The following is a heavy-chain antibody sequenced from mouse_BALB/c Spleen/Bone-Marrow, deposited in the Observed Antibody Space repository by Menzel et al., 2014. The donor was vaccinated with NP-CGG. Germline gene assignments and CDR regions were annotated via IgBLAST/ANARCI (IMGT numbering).Heavy chain of an antibody. CDR3: ERLSYYGRFAY. CDR2: INPDSSTI. D-gene: IGHD1-1*01. CDR1: GFDFSRYW. V-gene: IGHV4-1*02. Sequence: EVKLLESGGGLVQPGGSPKLSCAASGFDFSRYWMSWVRQAPGKGLEWIGEINPDSSTINYTPSLKDKFIISRDNAKNTLYLQMSKVRSEDTALYYCERLSYYGRFAYWGQGTLVTVSA. J-gene: IGHJ3*01.